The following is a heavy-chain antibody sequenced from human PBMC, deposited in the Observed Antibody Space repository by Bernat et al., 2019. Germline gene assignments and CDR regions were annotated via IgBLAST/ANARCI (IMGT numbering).Heavy chain of an antibody. V-gene: IGHV4-59*01. J-gene: IGHJ1*01. D-gene: IGHD1-26*01. CDR2: IYYSGST. Sequence: QVQLQESGPGLVKPSETLSLTCTVSGGSISSYYWSWIRQPPGKGLEWIGYIYYSGSTNYNPSLKSRVTISVDTSKNQFSLKLSSVTAAVTAVYYCARSGRTGAEYFQHWGQGTLVTVSS. CDR1: GGSISSYY. CDR3: ARSGRTGAEYFQH.